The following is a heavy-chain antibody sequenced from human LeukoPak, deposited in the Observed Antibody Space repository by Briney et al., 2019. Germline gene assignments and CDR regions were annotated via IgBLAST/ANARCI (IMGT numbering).Heavy chain of an antibody. CDR3: AKDPSGGYCSGGSCYS. D-gene: IGHD2-15*01. V-gene: IGHV3-64*04. J-gene: IGHJ4*02. Sequence: GGSLRLSCSASGFTFSSYAMHWVRQAPGEGLEYISGVTSDGGTTYHADSVKGRFTISRDNSKNTLYLQMNSLRAEDTAVYYCAKDPSGGYCSGGSCYSWGQGTLVTVSS. CDR2: VTSDGGTT. CDR1: GFTFSSYA.